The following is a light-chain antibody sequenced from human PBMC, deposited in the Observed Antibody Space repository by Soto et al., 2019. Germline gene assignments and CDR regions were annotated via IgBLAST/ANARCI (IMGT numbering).Light chain of an antibody. J-gene: IGKJ4*01. Sequence: EIVLTQSPATLSLSPGERATLSCRASQYIGGYLAWYQLRPGQGPRLLIFDAASRATGIPDRVSGSGSGTDFTRTISRLEPEYFAVYYCQQRASWPRTFGGGTKVEIK. V-gene: IGKV3-11*01. CDR2: DAA. CDR1: QYIGGY. CDR3: QQRASWPRT.